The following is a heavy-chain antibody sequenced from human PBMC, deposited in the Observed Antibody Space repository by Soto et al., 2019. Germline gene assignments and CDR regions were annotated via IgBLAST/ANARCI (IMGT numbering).Heavy chain of an antibody. J-gene: IGHJ6*02. CDR3: ARDTSSVIAVAVHYGMDV. CDR1: GGTFSSYA. V-gene: IGHV1-69*13. CDR2: IIPIFGTA. Sequence: ASVKVSCKASGGTFSSYAISWVRQAPGQGLEWMGGIIPIFGTANYAQKFQGRVTITADESTSTAYMELSSLRSEDTAVYYCARDTSSVIAVAVHYGMDVWGQGTTVTVSS. D-gene: IGHD6-19*01.